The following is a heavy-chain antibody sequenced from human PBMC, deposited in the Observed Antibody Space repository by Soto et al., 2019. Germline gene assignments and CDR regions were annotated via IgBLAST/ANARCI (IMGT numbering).Heavy chain of an antibody. CDR3: ARVLGVTGTTDYYYYYGMDV. D-gene: IGHD1-7*01. CDR2: IIPIFGTA. CDR1: GGTFSSYA. J-gene: IGHJ6*02. Sequence: QVQLVQSGAEVKKPGSSVKVSCTASGGTFSSYAISWVRQAPGQGLEWMGGIIPIFGTANYAQKFQGRVTITADESTSTAYMELSSLRSEDTAVYYCARVLGVTGTTDYYYYYGMDVWGQGTTVTVSS. V-gene: IGHV1-69*01.